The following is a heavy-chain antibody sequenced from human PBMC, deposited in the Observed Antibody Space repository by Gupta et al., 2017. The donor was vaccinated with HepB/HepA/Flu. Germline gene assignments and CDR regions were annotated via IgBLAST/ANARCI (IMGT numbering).Heavy chain of an antibody. V-gene: IGHV3-30-3*01. CDR3: ARDQEGGDMIVSWNNYYYGMDV. CDR2: ISYDGSNK. J-gene: IGHJ6*02. CDR1: GFPFSSYA. D-gene: IGHD3-22*01. Sequence: QVQLVESGGGVVQPGRSLRLSCAASGFPFSSYAMHWVRQAPVKGLEWVAVISYDGSNKYYADSVKGRFTIARDNSKNTLYLQMNSLRAEDTAVYYCARDQEGGDMIVSWNNYYYGMDVWGQGTTVTVSS.